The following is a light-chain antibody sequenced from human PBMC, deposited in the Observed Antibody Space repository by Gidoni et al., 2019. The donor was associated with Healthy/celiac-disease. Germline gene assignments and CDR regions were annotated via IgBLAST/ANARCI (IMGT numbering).Light chain of an antibody. V-gene: IGLV1-40*01. CDR2: GTR. Sequence: QSVLTQQPSVAGAPGPRVTISCTGRSSNIGAGYDVHWYRQLPGTAPTLLIYGTRTRPSWVPDRFSGPKSGPSASLAITWLQASDEAAYYCHSYARSLSGSVFGTGTKVTVL. J-gene: IGLJ1*01. CDR3: HSYARSLSGSV. CDR1: SSNIGAGYD.